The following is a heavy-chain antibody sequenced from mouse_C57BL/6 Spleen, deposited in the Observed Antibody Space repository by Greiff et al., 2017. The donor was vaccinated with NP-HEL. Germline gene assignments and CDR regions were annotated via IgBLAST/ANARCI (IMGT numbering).Heavy chain of an antibody. CDR2: INYDGSST. D-gene: IGHD4-1*01. V-gene: IGHV5-16*01. Sequence: EVKVVESEGGLVQPGSSMKLSCTASGFTFSDYYMAWVRQVPEKGLEWVANINYDGSSTYYLDSLKSRFIISRDNAKNILYLQMSSLKSEDTATYYCAREGSLGAMDYWGQGTSVTVSS. CDR1: GFTFSDYY. CDR3: AREGSLGAMDY. J-gene: IGHJ4*01.